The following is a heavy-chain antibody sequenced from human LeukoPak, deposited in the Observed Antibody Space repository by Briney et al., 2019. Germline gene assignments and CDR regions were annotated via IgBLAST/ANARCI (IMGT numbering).Heavy chain of an antibody. CDR1: GYTFTGYY. V-gene: IGHV1-2*02. CDR3: ARENLVEAYFDY. CDR2: INPNSGGT. J-gene: IGHJ4*02. Sequence: ASVKVSCKASGYTFTGYYMHWVRQAPGQGLEWMGWINPNSGGTNYAQKFQGRVTMTRDTSTSTVYMELSSLRSEDTAVYYCARENLVEAYFDYWGQGTLVTVSS. D-gene: IGHD3-16*01.